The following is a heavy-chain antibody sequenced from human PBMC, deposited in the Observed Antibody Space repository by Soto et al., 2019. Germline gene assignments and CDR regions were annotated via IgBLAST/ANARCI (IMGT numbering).Heavy chain of an antibody. J-gene: IGHJ5*02. D-gene: IGHD4-17*01. CDR3: ARATVTTGGWFDP. Sequence: QVQLQESGPGLVKPSQTLSLTCTVSGGSISSGDYYWSWIRQPPGKGLEWIGYIYYSGSTYYNPSLQGRVTISVDTSKTQFALKLSSVTAADTAVYYCARATVTTGGWFDPWGQGTLVTVSS. V-gene: IGHV4-30-4*01. CDR2: IYYSGST. CDR1: GGSISSGDYY.